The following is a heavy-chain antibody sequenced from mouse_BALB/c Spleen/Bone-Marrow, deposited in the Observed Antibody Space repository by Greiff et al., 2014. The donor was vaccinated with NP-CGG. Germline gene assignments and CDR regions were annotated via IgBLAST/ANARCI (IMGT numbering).Heavy chain of an antibody. D-gene: IGHD2-14*01. CDR3: ARRGYRYDGFAY. CDR2: INPYNDGT. V-gene: IGHV1-14*01. J-gene: IGHJ3*01. Sequence: VQLKESGPELVKPGASVKMSCEASGYTFTSYVMHWVKQKPGQGLEWIGYINPYNDGTKYNEKFKGKATLTSDKSSSTAYMELSSLTSEDSAVYYCARRGYRYDGFAYWGQGTLVTVSA. CDR1: GYTFTSYV.